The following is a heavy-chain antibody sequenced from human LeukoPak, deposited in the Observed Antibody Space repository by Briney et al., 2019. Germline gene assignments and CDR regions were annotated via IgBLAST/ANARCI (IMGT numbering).Heavy chain of an antibody. J-gene: IGHJ5*02. CDR2: ISGSGGST. CDR1: GFTFSSYA. Sequence: GGSLRLSCAASGFTFSSYAMSWVRQAPGKGLEWVSAISGSGGSTYYADSVKGRFTISRDNSKNTLYLQMNSLRAEDTAVYYCARDHSASISCWFDPWGQGTLVTVSS. D-gene: IGHD1-26*01. V-gene: IGHV3-23*01. CDR3: ARDHSASISCWFDP.